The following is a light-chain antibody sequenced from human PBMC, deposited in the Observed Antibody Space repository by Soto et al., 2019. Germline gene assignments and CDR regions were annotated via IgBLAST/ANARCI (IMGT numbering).Light chain of an antibody. CDR2: DAP. V-gene: IGKV3-11*01. CDR3: QQYGNSPLT. J-gene: IGKJ4*01. CDR1: HNVGSQ. Sequence: LPPGERATLPCRASHNVGSQLAWFQQKPGQAPRLLIYDAPNRVTGIPAKFSGSGSGTDFTLTISILEPEDFAVYYCQQYGNSPLTFGGGTKVDIK.